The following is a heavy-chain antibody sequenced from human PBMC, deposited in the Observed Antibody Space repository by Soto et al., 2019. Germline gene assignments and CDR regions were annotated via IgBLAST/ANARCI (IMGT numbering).Heavy chain of an antibody. CDR2: ILPIFGTA. J-gene: IGHJ6*02. CDR3: ARAGAYGSGSYYSPLYGMDV. V-gene: IGHV1-69*01. CDR1: GGTFSSYA. Sequence: QVQLVQSGAEVKKPGSSVKVSCKASGGTFSSYAISWVRQAPGQGLEWMGGILPIFGTANYAQKFQGRVTITADESTSTAYMELSSLRSEDTAVYYCARAGAYGSGSYYSPLYGMDVWGQGTTVTVSS. D-gene: IGHD3-10*01.